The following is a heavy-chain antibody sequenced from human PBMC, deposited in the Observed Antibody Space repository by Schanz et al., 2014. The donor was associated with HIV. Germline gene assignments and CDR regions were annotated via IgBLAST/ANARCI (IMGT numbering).Heavy chain of an antibody. Sequence: EVHLVESGGGLVQPGGSLRLSCVASGSTFTTYYMSWVRQAPGKGLEWVANIKEDGAGEYYVGSVKGRFTISRDNSKNTLYLQMNSLRAEDTAVYYCARGGLQWHPEWFDLWGQGTLVSVSS. J-gene: IGHJ5*02. D-gene: IGHD4-4*01. CDR3: ARGGLQWHPEWFDL. CDR2: IKEDGAGE. V-gene: IGHV3-7*01. CDR1: GSTFTTYY.